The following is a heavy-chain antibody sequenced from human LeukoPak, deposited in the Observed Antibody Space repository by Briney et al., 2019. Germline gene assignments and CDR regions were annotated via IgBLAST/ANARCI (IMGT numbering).Heavy chain of an antibody. V-gene: IGHV3-21*01. Sequence: GGSLRLSCAASGFTFSSYSMNWVRQAPGKGLEWVSSISSSSSYIYYADSVKGRFTISRDNAKNSLYLQMNSLRAEDTAVYYCARDRGSYSEPYYFDYWGQGTLVTVSS. D-gene: IGHD1-26*01. CDR2: ISSSSSYI. J-gene: IGHJ4*02. CDR3: ARDRGSYSEPYYFDY. CDR1: GFTFSSYS.